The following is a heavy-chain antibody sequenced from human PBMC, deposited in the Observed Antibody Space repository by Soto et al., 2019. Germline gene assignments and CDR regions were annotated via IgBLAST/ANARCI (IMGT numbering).Heavy chain of an antibody. CDR2: ISGSGGST. Sequence: GGSLRLCCAASGFTFSSYAMSWVRQAPGKGLEWVSAISGSGGSTYYADSVKGRFTISRDNSKNTLYLQMNSLRAEDTAVYYCAKDLDSSWYPNWGQGTLVTVSS. V-gene: IGHV3-23*01. D-gene: IGHD6-13*01. CDR3: AKDLDSSWYPN. J-gene: IGHJ4*02. CDR1: GFTFSSYA.